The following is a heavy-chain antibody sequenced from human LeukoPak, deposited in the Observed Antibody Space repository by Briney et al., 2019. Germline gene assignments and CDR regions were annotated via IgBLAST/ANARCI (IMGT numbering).Heavy chain of an antibody. CDR1: GGTFSSYA. D-gene: IGHD6-19*01. CDR3: ASGIAVAGPDY. V-gene: IGHV1-69*01. J-gene: IGHJ4*02. CDR2: IIPIFGTA. Sequence: SVKVSCKASGGTFSSYAISWVRQAPGQGPEWMGGIIPIFGTANYAQKFQGRVTITADESTSTAYMELSSLRSEDTAVYYCASGIAVAGPDYWGQGTPVTVSS.